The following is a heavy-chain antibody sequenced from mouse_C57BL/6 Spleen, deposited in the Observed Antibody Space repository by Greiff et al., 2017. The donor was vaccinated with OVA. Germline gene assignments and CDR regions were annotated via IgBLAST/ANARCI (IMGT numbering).Heavy chain of an antibody. CDR2: INAKYDNYGA. V-gene: IGHV13-2*01. D-gene: IGHD1-1*01. CDR3: SRSDYYGSFYDAMDY. J-gene: IGHJ4*01. CDR1: GFTFSNYR. Sequence: VQLVESGGGLVRPGHSLKLSCVTSGFTFSNYRMHWLRQPPGKRLEWIAVINAKYDNYGANYAVPVKGRFAMSRDDSKSSSYLEMNRLRVEDTATYFYSRSDYYGSFYDAMDYWGQGTSVTVSS.